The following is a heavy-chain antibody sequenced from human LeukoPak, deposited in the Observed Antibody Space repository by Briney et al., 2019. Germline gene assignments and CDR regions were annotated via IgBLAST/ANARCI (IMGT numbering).Heavy chain of an antibody. J-gene: IGHJ4*02. V-gene: IGHV4-34*01. CDR2: INHSGST. D-gene: IGHD6-6*01. Sequence: SETLSLTCAVYGGSFSGYYWSWIRQPPGKGLEWIGEINHSGSTNYSPSLKSRVTISVDTSKNQFSLKLSSVTAADTAVYYCARIEYSSSIDYWGQGTLVTVSS. CDR1: GGSFSGYY. CDR3: ARIEYSSSIDY.